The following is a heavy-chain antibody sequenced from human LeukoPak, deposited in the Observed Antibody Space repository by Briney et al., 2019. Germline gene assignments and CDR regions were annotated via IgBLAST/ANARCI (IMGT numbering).Heavy chain of an antibody. V-gene: IGHV1-69*06. D-gene: IGHD1-26*01. J-gene: IGHJ6*03. CDR1: GDTFTTYG. CDR3: ARAPWIVGLTPIMNYMDF. CDR2: IKPSFDKA. Sequence: ASVKVSCRASGDTFTTYGITWVRQAPGQAPEWLVGIKPSFDKAYNGQEFQGRLTITADRSSSTVYMDLSSLTSEDTAVYYCARAPWIVGLTPIMNYMDFWGNGTTVTVAS.